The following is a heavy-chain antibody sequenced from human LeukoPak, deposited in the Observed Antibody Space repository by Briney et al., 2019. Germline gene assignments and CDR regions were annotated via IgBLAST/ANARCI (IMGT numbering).Heavy chain of an antibody. CDR2: INPSGGST. V-gene: IGHV1-46*01. J-gene: IGHJ5*02. CDR3: VREELSGGSSGSYWGYNWFDP. CDR1: GYTFTSYY. D-gene: IGHD1-26*01. Sequence: ASVKVSCKASGYTFTSYYMHWVRQAPRQGLEWMGIINPSGGSTSYAQKFQGRVTMTRDMSTSTVYMELSSLRSEDTAVYYCVREELSGGSSGSYWGYNWFDPWGQGTLVTVSS.